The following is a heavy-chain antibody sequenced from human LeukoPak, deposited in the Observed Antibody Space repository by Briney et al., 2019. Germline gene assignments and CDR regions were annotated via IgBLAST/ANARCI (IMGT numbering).Heavy chain of an antibody. J-gene: IGHJ3*02. CDR3: ARVDTMTRGADAFDI. D-gene: IGHD3-22*01. V-gene: IGHV4-38-2*02. Sequence: SETLSLTCTVSGYSISSGYYWGWSRQPPGKGLEWIGSIYHRGSTYYNPSLKSRVTISVDTSKNQFSLKLSSVTAADTAVYYCARVDTMTRGADAFDIWGRGTMVTVSS. CDR1: GYSISSGYY. CDR2: IYHRGST.